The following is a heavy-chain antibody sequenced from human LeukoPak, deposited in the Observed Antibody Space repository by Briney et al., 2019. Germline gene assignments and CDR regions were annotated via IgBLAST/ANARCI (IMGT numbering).Heavy chain of an antibody. V-gene: IGHV3-23*01. CDR1: GFTFNSYA. D-gene: IGHD5-18*01. Sequence: GGSLRLSCAASGFTFNSYAMSWVRRAPGKGVEGVSAICGSGGSTYYADSVKGRFTISRDNSKNTLYLQMNSLRAEDTAIYYCAKRGTTAMVSRGYFDLWGRGTLVTVSS. J-gene: IGHJ2*01. CDR2: ICGSGGST. CDR3: AKRGTTAMVSRGYFDL.